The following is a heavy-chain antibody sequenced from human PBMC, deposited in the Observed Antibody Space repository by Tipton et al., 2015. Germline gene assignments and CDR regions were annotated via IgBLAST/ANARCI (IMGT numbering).Heavy chain of an antibody. J-gene: IGHJ6*02. V-gene: IGHV3-23*01. CDR1: GFTFSSYA. Sequence: SLRLSCAASGFTFSSYAMSWVRQAPGKGLEWVSAISGSGSNTYYADSVKGRFTISRDNSKNTLYLQMNSLRAEDTAVYYCAKDSYYYYGMDVWGHGTTVTVSS. CDR3: AKDSYYYYGMDV. CDR2: ISGSGSNT.